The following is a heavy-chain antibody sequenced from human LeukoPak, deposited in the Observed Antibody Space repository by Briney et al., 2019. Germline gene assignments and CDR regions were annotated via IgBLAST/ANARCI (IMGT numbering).Heavy chain of an antibody. D-gene: IGHD5-12*01. J-gene: IGHJ6*03. CDR3: ARGEYSGYDYYYYYMDV. Sequence: PGGSLRLSCAASGFTFSSYEMNWVRQAPRKGLERVSYISSSGSTIYYADSVKGRFTISRDNAKNSLYLQMNSLRAEDTAVYYCARGEYSGYDYYYYYMDVWGKGTTVTVSS. V-gene: IGHV3-48*03. CDR1: GFTFSSYE. CDR2: ISSSGSTI.